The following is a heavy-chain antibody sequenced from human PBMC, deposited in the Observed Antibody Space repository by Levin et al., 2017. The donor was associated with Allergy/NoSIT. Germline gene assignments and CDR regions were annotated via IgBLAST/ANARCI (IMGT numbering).Heavy chain of an antibody. CDR3: ARQLAVAGTYYYCMDG. Sequence: SQTLSLTCNVSGGSISSYYWSWIRQPPGKGLEWSGYIYYSGSTNYNPSLKSRVTISVDTSKNQFSLKLSSVTAADTAVYYCARQLAVAGTYYYCMDGWGKGTTVTVSS. CDR1: GGSISSYY. CDR2: IYYSGST. J-gene: IGHJ6*03. D-gene: IGHD6-19*01. V-gene: IGHV4-59*08.